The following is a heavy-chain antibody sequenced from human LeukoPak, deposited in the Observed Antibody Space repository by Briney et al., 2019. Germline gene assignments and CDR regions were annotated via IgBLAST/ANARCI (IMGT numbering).Heavy chain of an antibody. J-gene: IGHJ6*02. V-gene: IGHV4-59*01. D-gene: IGHD2-15*01. CDR1: GGSISSYY. Sequence: SETLSLTRTVSGGSISSYYWSWIRQPPGKGLEWIGYIYYSGSTNYNPSLKSRVTISVDTSKNQFSLKLSSVTAAGTAVYYCARAAYCSGGSCYSLAGMDVWGQGTTVTVSS. CDR3: ARAAYCSGGSCYSLAGMDV. CDR2: IYYSGST.